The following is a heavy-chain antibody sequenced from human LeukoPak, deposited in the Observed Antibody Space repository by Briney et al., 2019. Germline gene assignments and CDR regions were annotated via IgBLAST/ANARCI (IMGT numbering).Heavy chain of an antibody. CDR3: TKDERNWNYNLASQTYD. J-gene: IGHJ4*02. CDR2: ISGSGVST. D-gene: IGHD1-7*01. Sequence: GGSLRLSCAASGFRFSSYAMSWVRQAPGKGLEWVSAISGSGVSTYYADSVKGRFTVSRDNSKNTLYLQMSSLRAEDTAVYYCTKDERNWNYNLASQTYDWGQGTLVTVSS. CDR1: GFRFSSYA. V-gene: IGHV3-23*01.